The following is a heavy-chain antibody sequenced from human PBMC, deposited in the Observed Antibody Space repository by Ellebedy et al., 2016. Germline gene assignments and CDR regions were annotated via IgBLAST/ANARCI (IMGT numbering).Heavy chain of an antibody. J-gene: IGHJ3*02. V-gene: IGHV3-48*01. Sequence: GGSLRLSXAASGFTFGTYAMTWVRQAPGKGLEWVSYISTSSSIIYYADSVKGRFAISRDNAKNSLYLQMNSLRAEDTAVYYCARDPLMYYYDSSGYSPEIWGQGTMVTVSS. CDR2: ISTSSSII. CDR1: GFTFGTYA. CDR3: ARDPLMYYYDSSGYSPEI. D-gene: IGHD3-22*01.